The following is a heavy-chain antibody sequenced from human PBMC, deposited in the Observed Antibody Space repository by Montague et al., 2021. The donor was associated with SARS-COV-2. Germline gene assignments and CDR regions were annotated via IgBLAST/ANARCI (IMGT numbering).Heavy chain of an antibody. CDR3: SRRIVTYYRYFDL. V-gene: IGHV4-59*01. Sequence: SETLSLTCAVSGGPITSYYWNWMRQHPAEGLEYIGYIYHSGSTTYNPSLKSRVSISVDTSKNQFSLKLRSVTAADTAIYFCSRRIVTYYRYFDLWGRGTLVTVSS. J-gene: IGHJ2*01. D-gene: IGHD2-15*01. CDR1: GGPITSYY. CDR2: IYHSGST.